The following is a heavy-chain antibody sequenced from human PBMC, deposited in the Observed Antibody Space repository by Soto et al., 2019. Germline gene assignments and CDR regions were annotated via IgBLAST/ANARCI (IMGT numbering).Heavy chain of an antibody. Sequence: QVQLQESGPGLVKPSQTLSLTCTVSGGSISSGGYYWSWIRQHPGKGLEWIGYIYYSGSTYYNPSLKGRVTISVDTSKNQFSLKLSSVTAADTAVYYCARWDLGALWYFDLWGRGTLVTVSS. J-gene: IGHJ2*01. D-gene: IGHD1-26*01. CDR1: GGSISSGGYY. V-gene: IGHV4-31*03. CDR3: ARWDLGALWYFDL. CDR2: IYYSGST.